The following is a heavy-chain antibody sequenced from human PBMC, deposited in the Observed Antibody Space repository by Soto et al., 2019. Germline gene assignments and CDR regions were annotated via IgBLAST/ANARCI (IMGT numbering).Heavy chain of an antibody. CDR2: ISGTGGRT. V-gene: IGHV3-23*01. CDR1: GFTFSSYA. Sequence: GWSQRLSCAASGFTFSSYAMRWVSQAPGKGLEWVSAISGTGGRTSYAASVKGRFTNPRDNSKNTLYRQMTSLRAEATAVYYCAKAVQWLVPYYFDCWGQGTLVTVSS. J-gene: IGHJ4*02. D-gene: IGHD6-19*01. CDR3: AKAVQWLVPYYFDC.